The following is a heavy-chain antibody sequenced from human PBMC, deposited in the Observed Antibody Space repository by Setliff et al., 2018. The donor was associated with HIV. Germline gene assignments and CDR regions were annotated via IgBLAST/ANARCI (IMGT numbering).Heavy chain of an antibody. J-gene: IGHJ4*03. CDR3: ARGLGNFVPDLIGYFDY. CDR1: GGTFSSYA. V-gene: IGHV1-69*13. Sequence: GASVKVSCKASGGTFSSYAISWVRQAPGQGLEWMGGIIPILGPANYAQKFQGRVTITAGEYTTTSYMELRNLRSEGTAIYYCARGLGNFVPDLIGYFDYWGQGTLVTVSS. CDR2: IIPILGPA. D-gene: IGHD3-3*02.